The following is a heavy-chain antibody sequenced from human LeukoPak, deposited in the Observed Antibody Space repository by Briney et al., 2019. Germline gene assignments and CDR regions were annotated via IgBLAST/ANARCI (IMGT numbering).Heavy chain of an antibody. CDR2: ISSSTTYI. Sequence: GGSLRLSCAASGFTFSTYTMNWVRQAPGKGLEWVSSISSSTTYIYYADSLKGRFTISRDNAKNSLYLQMNSLRDEDTAVYYCARAQGGYSCGGNFDYWGQGTLVTVSS. D-gene: IGHD5-18*01. CDR1: GFTFSTYT. V-gene: IGHV3-21*01. CDR3: ARAQGGYSCGGNFDY. J-gene: IGHJ4*02.